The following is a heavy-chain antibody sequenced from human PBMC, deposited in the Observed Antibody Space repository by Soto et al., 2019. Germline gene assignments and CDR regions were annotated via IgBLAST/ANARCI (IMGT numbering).Heavy chain of an antibody. V-gene: IGHV4-31*03. Sequence: TLSLTCTVSGDSMSSGAYYWNWVRQLPGKGLEWIAYIYHSGNTYYNPSLKSRITISVDTSRNQFSLKLRSVTAADTAVYYCATTYSGYFDNWGQGALVTVSS. CDR3: ATTYSGYFDN. D-gene: IGHD3-22*01. CDR2: IYHSGNT. CDR1: GDSMSSGAYY. J-gene: IGHJ4*02.